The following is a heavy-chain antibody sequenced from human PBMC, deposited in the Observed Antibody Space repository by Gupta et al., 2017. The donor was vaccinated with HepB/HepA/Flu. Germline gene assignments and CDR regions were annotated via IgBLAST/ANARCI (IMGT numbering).Heavy chain of an antibody. J-gene: IGHJ3*01. CDR2: IRPDGGEK. V-gene: IGHV3-7*01. Sequence: EEQLVESGGGLVQPGGSLRLSCATSGFAFSTYWLNWVRQPPGKGLEWVADIRPDGGEKSYVDSVKGRFTISRDNGKNSLYLQMNSLRAEDTAVYFCAREGRLLGAFDVWGHGTMVSVSS. D-gene: IGHD3-16*01. CDR1: GFAFSTYW. CDR3: AREGRLLGAFDV.